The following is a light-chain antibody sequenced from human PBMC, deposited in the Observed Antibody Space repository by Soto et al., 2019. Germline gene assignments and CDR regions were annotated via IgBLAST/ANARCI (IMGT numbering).Light chain of an antibody. CDR1: QSVSSN. CDR2: GAS. V-gene: IGKV3-15*01. J-gene: IGKJ5*01. Sequence: EIAMTQSPATLSVSPGERATPACRASQSVSSNLAWYQQKPGQAPRLLVYGASTRATGISARFSGSGSGTEFPLTISSLQSEDFAVYYCQQYNNWPTSITFGQGTRLELK. CDR3: QQYNNWPTSIT.